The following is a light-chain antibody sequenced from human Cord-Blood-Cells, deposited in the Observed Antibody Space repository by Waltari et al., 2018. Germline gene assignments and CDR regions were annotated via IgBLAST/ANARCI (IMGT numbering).Light chain of an antibody. J-gene: IGLJ3*02. Sequence: QSALTQPASVSGSPRQSITISCPGTSSDVGGYNYVSCYQQHPGKAPKLMIYDVSNRPSGVSNRFSGSKSGNTASLTISGLQAEDEADYYCSSYTSSSTLVFGGGTKLTVL. CDR3: SSYTSSSTLV. V-gene: IGLV2-14*03. CDR2: DVS. CDR1: SSDVGGYNY.